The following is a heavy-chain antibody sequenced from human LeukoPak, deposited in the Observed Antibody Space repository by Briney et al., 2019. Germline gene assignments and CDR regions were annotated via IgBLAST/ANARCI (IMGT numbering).Heavy chain of an antibody. CDR2: MKPNSGNT. CDR3: ARGPSCTSMTCPYYMDV. CDR1: GYTFTSND. J-gene: IGHJ6*03. D-gene: IGHD2-8*01. Sequence: ASQKGSCKASGYTFTSNDINTGRHATVHRLESIGWMKPNSGNTGYAQKFQGRVTVTRNLSRSTAYMELSSLRSEDTAVYYCARGPSCTSMTCPYYMDVWGKGTTVTVSS. V-gene: IGHV1-8*01.